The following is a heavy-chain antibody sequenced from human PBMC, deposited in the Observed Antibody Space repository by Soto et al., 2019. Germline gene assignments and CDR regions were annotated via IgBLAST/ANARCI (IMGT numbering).Heavy chain of an antibody. D-gene: IGHD3-3*01. J-gene: IGHJ6*02. CDR2: IYPGASAT. CDR1: GYSFTSYW. Sequence: GESLKISCKGSGYSFTSYWIGWVRQMPGKGLEWLGIIYPGASATRYSPSFQGQVTIAADKSISTAYLQWSSLKASDTAMYYCVRGFWSGYPSGMDVWVQGTTVTVSS. V-gene: IGHV5-51*01. CDR3: VRGFWSGYPSGMDV.